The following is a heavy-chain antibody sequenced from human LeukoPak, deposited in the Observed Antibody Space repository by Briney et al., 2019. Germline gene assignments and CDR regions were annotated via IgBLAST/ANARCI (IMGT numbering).Heavy chain of an antibody. Sequence: PSETLSLTCTVSGGSISSSSYYWGWIRQPPGKGLEWIGSISYTGSTYYNPSLKSRVTISVDTSKNQFSLKLSSVTAADTAVYYCARYRNCGSDCYDAFDIWGQGTMVTVSS. V-gene: IGHV4-39*01. CDR3: ARYRNCGSDCYDAFDI. CDR2: ISYTGST. CDR1: GGSISSSSYY. J-gene: IGHJ3*02. D-gene: IGHD2-21*02.